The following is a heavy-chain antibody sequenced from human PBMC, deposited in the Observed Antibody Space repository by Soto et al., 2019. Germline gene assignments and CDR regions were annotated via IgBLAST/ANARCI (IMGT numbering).Heavy chain of an antibody. V-gene: IGHV2-5*02. J-gene: IGHJ4*02. D-gene: IGHD3-10*01. Sequence: QITLKESGPTLVKPTQTLTLTCTFSGFSLSTSGVGVGWIRQPPGKALEWLALIYWDDDKRYSPSLKSRLTITKDTSKNQVVLTKTNIDPVDTATYYCAHRRSYGSGSYFDYWGQGTLVTVSS. CDR3: AHRRSYGSGSYFDY. CDR2: IYWDDDK. CDR1: GFSLSTSGVG.